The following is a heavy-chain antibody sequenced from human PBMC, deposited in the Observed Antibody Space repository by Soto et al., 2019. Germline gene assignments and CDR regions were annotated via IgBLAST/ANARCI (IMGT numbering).Heavy chain of an antibody. CDR3: AKGSGIAVAGLGY. D-gene: IGHD6-19*01. CDR2: ISGSGSST. J-gene: IGHJ4*02. V-gene: IGHV3-23*01. Sequence: GGSLRLSCAASGFTFISYAMSWVRQAPGKGLEWVSVISGSGSSTYYADSVKGRFTISRDNSKNTLYLQMNSLRAEDTAVYYCAKGSGIAVAGLGYWGQGTLVTVSS. CDR1: GFTFISYA.